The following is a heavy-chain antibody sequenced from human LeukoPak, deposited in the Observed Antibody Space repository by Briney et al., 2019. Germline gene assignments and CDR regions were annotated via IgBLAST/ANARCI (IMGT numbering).Heavy chain of an antibody. CDR2: IKKDGSEK. J-gene: IGHJ4*02. V-gene: IGHV3-7*01. D-gene: IGHD6-19*01. Sequence: PGGSLRLSCTASGFTFINYSMSWVRQAPGKGLEWVANIKKDGSEKYYVDSVKGRFTISRDNAKNSLYLQMNSLRAEDTAVYYCARDFTQWLVLSYWGQGTLVTVSS. CDR3: ARDFTQWLVLSY. CDR1: GFTFINYS.